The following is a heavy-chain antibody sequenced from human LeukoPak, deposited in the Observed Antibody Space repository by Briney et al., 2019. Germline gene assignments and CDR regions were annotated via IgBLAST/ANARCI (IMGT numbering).Heavy chain of an antibody. D-gene: IGHD6-19*01. CDR1: GGSFSDDY. V-gene: IGHV4-34*01. CDR2: INHSGST. CDR3: ARSEYSSARGYAFDI. J-gene: IGHJ3*02. Sequence: PSETLSLTCAAYGGSFSDDYWSWIRQPPGKGLEWIGEINHSGSTNYNPSLKSRVTISIDTSKNQFSLKLSSVTAADTAVYYCARSEYSSARGYAFDIWGQGTMVTVSS.